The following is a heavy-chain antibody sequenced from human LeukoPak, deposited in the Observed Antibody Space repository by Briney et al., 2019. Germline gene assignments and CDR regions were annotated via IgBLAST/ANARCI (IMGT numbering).Heavy chain of an antibody. V-gene: IGHV3-48*03. CDR3: AELGITMIGGV. D-gene: IGHD3-10*02. J-gene: IGHJ6*04. CDR2: ISSSGSTI. CDR1: GFAFSSYE. Sequence: PGGSLRLSCAASGFAFSSYEMSWVRQAPGKGLEWVSYISSSGSTIYYADSVKGRFTISRDNAKNSLYLQMNSLRAEDTAVYYCAELGITMIGGVWGKGTTVTIPS.